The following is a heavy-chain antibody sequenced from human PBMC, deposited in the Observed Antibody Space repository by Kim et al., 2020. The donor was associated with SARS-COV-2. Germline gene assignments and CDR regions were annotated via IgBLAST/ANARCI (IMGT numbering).Heavy chain of an antibody. D-gene: IGHD2-15*01. V-gene: IGHV3-15*01. CDR2: IKSKTDGGTT. CDR3: TTGWPTLLF. J-gene: IGHJ4*02. Sequence: GGSLRLSCPASGFSFTNAWMSWVRQAPGKGLEWVGRIKSKTDGGTTDFAAPVRGRFTISRDDSDSTLYLRMSSLKTEDTAVYYCTTGWPTLLFWGQGTLVTVSS. CDR1: GFSFTNAW.